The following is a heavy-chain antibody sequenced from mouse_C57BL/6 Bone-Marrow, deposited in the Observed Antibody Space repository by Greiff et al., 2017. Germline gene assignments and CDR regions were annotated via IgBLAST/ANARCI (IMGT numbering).Heavy chain of an antibody. Sequence: EVQLQQSGPELVKPGASVKISCKASGYTFTDYYMNWVKQSHGKSLEWIGDINPNNGGTSYNQKFKGKATLTVDKSSSTAYMELRSLTSEDSAVYYCARSRIYYDYDGFAYWGQGTLVTVSA. D-gene: IGHD2-4*01. CDR2: INPNNGGT. CDR1: GYTFTDYY. V-gene: IGHV1-26*01. J-gene: IGHJ3*01. CDR3: ARSRIYYDYDGFAY.